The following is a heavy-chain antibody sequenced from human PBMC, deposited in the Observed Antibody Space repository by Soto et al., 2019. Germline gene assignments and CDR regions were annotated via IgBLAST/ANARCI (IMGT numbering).Heavy chain of an antibody. CDR2: ISYDGSNK. V-gene: IGHV3-30-3*01. CDR3: ERAPTTVTTSYYFDY. CDR1: GFTFSSYA. Sequence: QVQLVESGGGVVQPGRSLRLSCAASGFTFSSYAMHWVRQAPGKGLEWVAVISYDGSNKYYADSVKGRFTISRDNFKNTLDRQMNSLRAEDTAVYYSERAPTTVTTSYYFDYWGQGPLVTVSS. D-gene: IGHD4-17*01. J-gene: IGHJ4*02.